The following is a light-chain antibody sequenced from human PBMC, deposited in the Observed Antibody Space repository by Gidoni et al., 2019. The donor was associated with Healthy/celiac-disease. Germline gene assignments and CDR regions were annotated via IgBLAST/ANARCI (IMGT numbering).Light chain of an antibody. J-gene: IGLJ2*01. V-gene: IGLV1-44*01. CDR3: AAWDDSLNGHVV. Sequence: QSVLTQPPSASGTPGLSVTISCSGSSSNIGSNTVNWSQQLPGTAPKLLIYSNSQRPSGVPDRFSGSKSGTSASLAISGLQSEDEADYYCAAWDDSLNGHVVFGGGTKLTVL. CDR1: SSNIGSNT. CDR2: SNS.